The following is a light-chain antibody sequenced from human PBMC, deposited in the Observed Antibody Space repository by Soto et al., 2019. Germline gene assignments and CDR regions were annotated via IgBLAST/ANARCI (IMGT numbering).Light chain of an antibody. CDR2: GAS. J-gene: IGKJ2*01. CDR1: QDIRTE. V-gene: IGKV1-6*01. CDR3: LQDYNYPRT. Sequence: AIQMTQSPSSLSASVGDRVTITCRSSQDIRTELGWYQQRPGKAPNLLIYGASTLQTGVPSRVSGSGSGTDFFLTISSLQPEDVATYFCLQDYNYPRTFGQGTKLQI.